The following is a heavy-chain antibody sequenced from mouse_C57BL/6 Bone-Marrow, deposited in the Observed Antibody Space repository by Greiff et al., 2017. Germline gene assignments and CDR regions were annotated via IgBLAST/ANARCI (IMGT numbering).Heavy chain of an antibody. CDR3: ARYGLYYDYDGPWFAY. Sequence: QVQLQQPGAELVKPGASVKLSCKASGYTFTSYWMHWVKQRPGRGLEWIGRIDPNSGGTKYNEKFKSKATLTVDKPSSTADMQLSSLTSEDSAVYYCARYGLYYDYDGPWFAYWGQGTLVTVSA. CDR1: GYTFTSYW. J-gene: IGHJ3*01. CDR2: IDPNSGGT. V-gene: IGHV1-72*01. D-gene: IGHD2-4*01.